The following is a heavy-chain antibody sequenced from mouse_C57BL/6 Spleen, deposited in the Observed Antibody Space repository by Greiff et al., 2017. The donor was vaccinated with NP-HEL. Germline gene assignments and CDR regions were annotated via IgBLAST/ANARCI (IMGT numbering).Heavy chain of an antibody. CDR2: IDPSDSYT. D-gene: IGHD3-1*01. Sequence: QVQLQQPGAELVKPGASVKLSCKASGYTFTSYWMQWVKQRPGQGLEWSGEIDPSDSYTNYNQKFKGKATLTVDTSSSTAYMQLSSLTSEDSAVYYCARGLISEGYFDVWGTGTTVTVSS. V-gene: IGHV1-50*01. CDR3: ARGLISEGYFDV. CDR1: GYTFTSYW. J-gene: IGHJ1*03.